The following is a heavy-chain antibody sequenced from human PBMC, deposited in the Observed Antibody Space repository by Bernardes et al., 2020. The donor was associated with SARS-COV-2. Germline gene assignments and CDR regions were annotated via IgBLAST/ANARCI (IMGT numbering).Heavy chain of an antibody. CDR1: GYTFTGYY. Sequence: ASVKVSCKASGYTFTGYYMHWVRQAPGQGLEWMGWINPNSGGTNYAQKFQGWVTMTRDTSISTAYMELSRLRSDDTAVYYCARALSPSGSYYIFRSGYYYGMDVWGQGTTVTVSS. CDR2: INPNSGGT. V-gene: IGHV1-2*04. CDR3: ARALSPSGSYYIFRSGYYYGMDV. D-gene: IGHD3-10*01. J-gene: IGHJ6*02.